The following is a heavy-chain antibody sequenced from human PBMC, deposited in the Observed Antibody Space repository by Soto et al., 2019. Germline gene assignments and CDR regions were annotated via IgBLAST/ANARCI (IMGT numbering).Heavy chain of an antibody. CDR1: GGSFSGYY. Sequence: SETLSLTCAVYGGSFSGYYWSWIRQPPGKGLEWIGEINHSGSTNYNPSLKSRVTISVDTSKNQFSLKLNSVNAADTAVYYCACLWVIEAAGIGINLFDPWGQRTLDTVSS. J-gene: IGHJ5*02. CDR3: ACLWVIEAAGIGINLFDP. D-gene: IGHD6-13*01. V-gene: IGHV4-34*01. CDR2: INHSGST.